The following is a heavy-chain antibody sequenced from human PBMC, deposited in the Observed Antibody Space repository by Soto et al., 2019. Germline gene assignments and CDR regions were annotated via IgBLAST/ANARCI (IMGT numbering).Heavy chain of an antibody. CDR3: ASGSNTVSTVWFDP. Sequence: QVQLVQSGAEVKKAGASVKVSCKASGYTFVSYVISWVRQAPGQGLEWMGWVSAYNGNTNYAQNLQGRVTMTTDTSTSTAYMELRSLRSDDMAVYYCASGSNTVSTVWFDPWVQGTLVTVSS. V-gene: IGHV1-18*03. D-gene: IGHD4-4*01. CDR1: GYTFVSYV. J-gene: IGHJ5*02. CDR2: VSAYNGNT.